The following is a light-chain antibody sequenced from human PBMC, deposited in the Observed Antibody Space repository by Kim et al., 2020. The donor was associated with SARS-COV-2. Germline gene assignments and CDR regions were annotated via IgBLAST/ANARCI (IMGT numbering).Light chain of an antibody. CDR2: QDS. V-gene: IGLV3-1*01. CDR3: QAWDDRV. Sequence: SYELTQPPSVSVFPGQTASITCSGDKLGDKYACWYQQKPGQSPVLVIYQDSKRPSGIPERFSGSNSGNTATLTISGTQAMDEADYYCQAWDDRVFGGGTQLTVL. J-gene: IGLJ2*01. CDR1: KLGDKY.